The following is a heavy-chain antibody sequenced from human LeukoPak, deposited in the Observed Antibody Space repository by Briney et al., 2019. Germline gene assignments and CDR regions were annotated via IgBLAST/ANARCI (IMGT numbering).Heavy chain of an antibody. Sequence: SETLSLTCTVSGVSISSSNSYWGWIRQPPGKGLEWIGSIYYSGNTYYNASLKSQVSISIDTSKNQFSLRLTSVTAADTAVYYCARDKYYYGSGSYVHFDYWGQGTLVTVSS. J-gene: IGHJ4*02. CDR2: IYYSGNT. CDR1: GVSISSSNSY. D-gene: IGHD3-10*01. CDR3: ARDKYYYGSGSYVHFDY. V-gene: IGHV4-39*02.